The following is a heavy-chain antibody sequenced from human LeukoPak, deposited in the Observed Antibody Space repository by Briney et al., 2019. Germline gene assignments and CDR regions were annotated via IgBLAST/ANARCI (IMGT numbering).Heavy chain of an antibody. J-gene: IGHJ4*02. CDR1: GYSFTSYW. CDR2: IYPGDSDA. D-gene: IGHD6-6*01. V-gene: IGHV5-51*01. CDR3: ARGGDSSSYYFDY. Sequence: GESLKISCKGSGYSFTSYWVGWVRQLPGKGLEWMGIIYPGDSDARYSPSFQGQVTISADKSISTACLQWSSLKASDTAMYYCARGGDSSSYYFDYWGQGTLVTVSS.